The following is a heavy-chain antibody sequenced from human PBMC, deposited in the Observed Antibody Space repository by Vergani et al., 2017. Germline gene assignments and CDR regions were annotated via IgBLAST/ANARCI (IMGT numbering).Heavy chain of an antibody. Sequence: ELQLVESGGGLVQPGGSLRLSCAASGSTVSGNYMTWVRQAPGKGLEWVSHIYSGDETYYADSVKARVTISRDTSKNTTDLQINNLRVEDTAVDYCARGNYYGSGTYVDPWGQGTLVTVSS. CDR2: IYSGDET. V-gene: IGHV3-66*02. D-gene: IGHD3-10*01. J-gene: IGHJ5*02. CDR1: GSTVSGNY. CDR3: ARGNYYGSGTYVDP.